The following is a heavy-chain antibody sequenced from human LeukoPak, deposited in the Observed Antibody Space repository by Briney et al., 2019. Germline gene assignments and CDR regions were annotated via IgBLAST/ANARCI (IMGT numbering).Heavy chain of an antibody. V-gene: IGHV1-2*02. CDR3: ARAIHRDYYGSGSYSH. Sequence: GASVKVSCKASGYTFTSYYMHWVRRAPGQGLEWMGIINPNSGGTNYAQKFQGRVTMTRDTSISTAYMELSRLRSDDTAVYYCARAIHRDYYGSGSYSHWGQGTLVTVSS. CDR1: GYTFTSYY. J-gene: IGHJ4*02. CDR2: INPNSGGT. D-gene: IGHD3-10*01.